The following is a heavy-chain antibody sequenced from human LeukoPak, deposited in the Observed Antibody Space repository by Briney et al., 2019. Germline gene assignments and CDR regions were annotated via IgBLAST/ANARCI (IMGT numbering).Heavy chain of an antibody. CDR2: TYYKSMWYN. CDR3: ARDVNGDLYYDY. V-gene: IGHV6-1*01. Sequence: SQTLSLTCAISGDSVSSNSAAWTWIRQSPSRGLERLGRTYYKSMWYNDYAISVKSRITINPDTSKNQFSLQLNSVTPEDTAVYYCARDVNGDLYYDYWGQGTLVTVSS. D-gene: IGHD4-17*01. CDR1: GDSVSSNSAA. J-gene: IGHJ4*02.